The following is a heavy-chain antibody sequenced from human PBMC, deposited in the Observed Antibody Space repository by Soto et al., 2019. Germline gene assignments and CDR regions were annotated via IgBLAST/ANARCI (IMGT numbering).Heavy chain of an antibody. D-gene: IGHD2-15*01. CDR3: ARTPLLDIVVVVAAKGAFDY. CDR1: GYTFTSYY. V-gene: IGHV1-46*03. CDR2: INPSGGST. Sequence: ALVKVSCKAAGYTFTSYYMHWGRQDPGQGLEWMGIINPSGGSTSYAQKFQGRVTMTRDTSTSTVYMELSSLRSEDTAVYYCARTPLLDIVVVVAAKGAFDYWGQGTLVTVSS. J-gene: IGHJ4*02.